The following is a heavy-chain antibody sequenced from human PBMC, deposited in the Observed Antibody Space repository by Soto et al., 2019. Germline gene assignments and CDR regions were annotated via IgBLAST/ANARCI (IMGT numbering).Heavy chain of an antibody. D-gene: IGHD1-1*01. J-gene: IGHJ4*02. CDR3: ARDFTGTNSFDY. V-gene: IGHV4-31*03. CDR1: GGSISSGGYY. CDR2: IYYSGST. Sequence: TXSLTFPVSGGSISSGGYYWSWIRQHPGKGLEWIGYIYYSGSTYYNPSLKSRVTISVDTSKNQFSLKLSSVTAADTAVYYCARDFTGTNSFDYWGQGTLVTVSS.